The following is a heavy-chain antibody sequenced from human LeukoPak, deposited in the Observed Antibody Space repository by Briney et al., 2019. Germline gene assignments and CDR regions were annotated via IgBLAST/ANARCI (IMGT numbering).Heavy chain of an antibody. CDR1: GFTFSSYG. D-gene: IGHD4-17*01. J-gene: IGHJ6*02. V-gene: IGHV3-30*18. Sequence: GGSLRLSCAASGFTFSSYGMHWVRQAPGKGLEWVAVISYDGSNKYYADSVKGRFTISRDNSKNALYLQMNSLRAEDTAAYYCAKDQGYGDYDQYYYYGMDVWGQGTTVTVSS. CDR3: AKDQGYGDYDQYYYYGMDV. CDR2: ISYDGSNK.